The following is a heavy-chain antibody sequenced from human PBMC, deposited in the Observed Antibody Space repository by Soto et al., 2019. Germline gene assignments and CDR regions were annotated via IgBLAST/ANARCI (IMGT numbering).Heavy chain of an antibody. D-gene: IGHD6-13*01. CDR1: GFTFSSYA. CDR3: ARGSSRFDD. V-gene: IGHV3-30-3*01. Sequence: PGGSLRLSCAASGFTFSSYAMHWVRQAPGKGLEWVAVISYDGGNKYYADSVKGRFTISRDNVKNSLYLQMNSLRAEDTAVYYCARGSSRFDDWGQGTLVTVSS. CDR2: ISYDGGNK. J-gene: IGHJ4*02.